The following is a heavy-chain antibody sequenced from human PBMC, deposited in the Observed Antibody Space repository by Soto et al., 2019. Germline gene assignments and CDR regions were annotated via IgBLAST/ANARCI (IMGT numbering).Heavy chain of an antibody. CDR3: ARCPISGSADY. V-gene: IGHV4-59*08. CDR2: IYYSGSS. Sequence: SETLSLTCTASGGSIGNSYWSWIRQSPGKGLEWIGYIYYSGSSNYNPTLKSRVSISVDTSKNQFSLKLSSVTAADTAVYYCARCPISGSADYWGQGTLVTVSS. J-gene: IGHJ4*02. CDR1: GGSIGNSY. D-gene: IGHD1-26*01.